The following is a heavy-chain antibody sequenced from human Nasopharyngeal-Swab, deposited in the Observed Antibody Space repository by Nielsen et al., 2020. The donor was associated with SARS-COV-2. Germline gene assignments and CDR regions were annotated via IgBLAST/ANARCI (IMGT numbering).Heavy chain of an antibody. CDR3: ARDVGGRDNY. J-gene: IGHJ4*02. Sequence: GGSLRLSCVASGVIFSKYWMHWVRQAPGKGLVWVSRVNQGGSRTDYADSVRGRFTISRDNAKNTLYLQMNSLRADDTAVYYCARDVGGRDNYWGQGALVTVSS. V-gene: IGHV3-74*01. D-gene: IGHD2-15*01. CDR2: VNQGGSRT. CDR1: GVIFSKYW.